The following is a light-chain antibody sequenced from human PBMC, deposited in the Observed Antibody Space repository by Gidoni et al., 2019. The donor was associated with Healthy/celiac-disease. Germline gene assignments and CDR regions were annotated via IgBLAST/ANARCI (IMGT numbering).Light chain of an antibody. V-gene: IGKV1-33*01. CDR2: DAS. J-gene: IGKJ2*01. CDR1: QDISNS. CDR3: QQYDNLPMYT. Sequence: DIQMTQSPSSLSESVGDRVTITCQASQDISNSLNWYQQKPGKAPKLLIYDASNLETGVPSRFSERGSGTDFTFTISSLQPEDIATYYCQQYDNLPMYTFGQGTKLEIK.